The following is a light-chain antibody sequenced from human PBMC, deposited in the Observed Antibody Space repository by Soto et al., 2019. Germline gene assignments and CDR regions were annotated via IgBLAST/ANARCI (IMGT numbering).Light chain of an antibody. CDR1: QSISSW. CDR2: KAS. V-gene: IGKV1-5*03. Sequence: IQLTQSPSTLSASVGDRVTITCRASQSISSWLAWYQQKPGKAPKLLIYKASSLESGVPSRFSGSGSGTEFTLTISSLQPDDFATYYCQQYNSYPIYTFGQGTKLEIK. CDR3: QQYNSYPIYT. J-gene: IGKJ2*01.